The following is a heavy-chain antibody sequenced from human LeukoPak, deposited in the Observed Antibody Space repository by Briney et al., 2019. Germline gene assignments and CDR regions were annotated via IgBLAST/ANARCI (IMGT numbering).Heavy chain of an antibody. CDR3: ARNAYCDSTNCYAWFDP. J-gene: IGHJ5*02. V-gene: IGHV3-11*01. D-gene: IGHD2-2*01. Sequence: GGSLRLSCAASGFTFSDYYMSWIRQAPGKGLEWVSYISSSGSTIYYADSVKGRFTISRDNAKNSLYLQMNSLRAEDTAVYYCARNAYCDSTNCYAWFDPWGQGTLVTVSS. CDR2: ISSSGSTI. CDR1: GFTFSDYY.